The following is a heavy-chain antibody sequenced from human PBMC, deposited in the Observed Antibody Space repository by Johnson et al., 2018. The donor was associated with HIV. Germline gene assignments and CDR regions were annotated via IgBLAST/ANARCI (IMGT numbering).Heavy chain of an antibody. CDR2: ISSDGVTT. V-gene: IGHV3-74*02. D-gene: IGHD3-10*01. CDR1: GFTFSSYW. CDR3: ARGTITLIRGVIGFDI. Sequence: VQLVESGGGVVQPGRSLRLSCAASGFTFSSYWMHWVRQAPGKGLVWVSRISSDGVTTTYADSVKGRFTISRENAKNSLYLQMNSLRAEDTAVYYCARGTITLIRGVIGFDIWGQGTMVTVSS. J-gene: IGHJ3*02.